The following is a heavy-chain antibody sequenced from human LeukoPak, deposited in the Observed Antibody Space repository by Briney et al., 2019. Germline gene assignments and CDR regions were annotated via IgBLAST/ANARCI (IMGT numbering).Heavy chain of an antibody. J-gene: IGHJ4*02. D-gene: IGHD6-13*01. V-gene: IGHV4-59*02. CDR2: IYYTGST. CDR1: GDSVSSYY. CDR3: AGERGSSCCFDY. Sequence: SETLSLTCTVSGDSVSSYYWSWIRQPPGKGLEWIGYIYYTGSTNYNPSLQSRVTISVDTSKNQFSLKLSSVTAADTAVYSCAGERGSSCCFDYCGEGTLVTASS.